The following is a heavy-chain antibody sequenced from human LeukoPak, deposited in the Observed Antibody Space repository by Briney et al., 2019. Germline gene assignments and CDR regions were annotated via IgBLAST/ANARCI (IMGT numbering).Heavy chain of an antibody. CDR3: ARITAIFGVVTEYFQH. J-gene: IGHJ1*01. V-gene: IGHV1-18*01. Sequence: GASVKVSCKASGYTFTSYGISWVRQAPGQGLEWMGWISAYNGNTNYAQKLQGRVTMTTDTSTSTAYMELRSLRSDDTAVYYCARITAIFGVVTEYFQHWGQGTLVTVSS. CDR1: GYTFTSYG. CDR2: ISAYNGNT. D-gene: IGHD3-3*01.